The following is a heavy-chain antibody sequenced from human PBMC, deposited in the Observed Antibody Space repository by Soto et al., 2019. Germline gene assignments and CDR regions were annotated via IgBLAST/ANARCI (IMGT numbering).Heavy chain of an antibody. Sequence: SETLSLTCTVYGGSFSGYYWSWIRQSPGKGLEWIGEINHSGGVNYNPSLKSRVTISVDTSKNQFSLKLSSVTAADTAVYYCASLLTAYYYGSGPPRFDIWGQGTMVTVSS. CDR3: ASLLTAYYYGSGPPRFDI. D-gene: IGHD3-10*01. CDR2: INHSGGV. V-gene: IGHV4-34*01. J-gene: IGHJ3*02. CDR1: GGSFSGYY.